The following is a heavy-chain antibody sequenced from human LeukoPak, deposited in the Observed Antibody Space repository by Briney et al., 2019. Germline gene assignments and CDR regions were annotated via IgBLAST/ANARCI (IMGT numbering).Heavy chain of an antibody. J-gene: IGHJ4*02. CDR1: GGSISSYY. Sequence: MPSETLSLTCTVSGGSISSYYWSWIRQPPGKGLEWIGDIYYSGSTNYNPSLKSRVTISVDTSKNQFSLKLSSVTAADTAVYYRARGGLQYDYWGQGTLVTVSS. V-gene: IGHV4-59*01. D-gene: IGHD4-11*01. CDR3: ARGGLQYDY. CDR2: IYYSGST.